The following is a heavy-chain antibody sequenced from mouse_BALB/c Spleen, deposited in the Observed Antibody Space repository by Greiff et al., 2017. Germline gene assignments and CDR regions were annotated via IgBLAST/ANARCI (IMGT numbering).Heavy chain of an antibody. CDR3: ACGRYGGLDY. V-gene: IGHV1-7*01. J-gene: IGHJ4*01. Sequence: VQLQQSGAELAKPGASVKMSCKASGYTFTSYWMHWVKQRPGQGLEWIGYINPSTGYTEYNQKFKDKATLTADKSSSTTYMQLSSLTSEDSAVYYCACGRYGGLDYWGQGTTVTVSA. CDR1: GYTFTSYW. CDR2: INPSTGYT. D-gene: IGHD1-1*01.